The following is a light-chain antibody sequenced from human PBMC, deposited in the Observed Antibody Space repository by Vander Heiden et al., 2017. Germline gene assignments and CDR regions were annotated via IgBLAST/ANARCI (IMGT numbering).Light chain of an antibody. Sequence: QSALTQPASVSGSPGQSITISCTGTSSDVGGYNYVSWYQQHPGKAPKLMIYEVSNRPSAVANRFSGSKSGNTASLTITGLQAEDEADYYCSSYTSSSTLWVFGGGTKLTVL. CDR2: EVS. V-gene: IGLV2-14*01. J-gene: IGLJ3*02. CDR1: SSDVGGYNY. CDR3: SSYTSSSTLWV.